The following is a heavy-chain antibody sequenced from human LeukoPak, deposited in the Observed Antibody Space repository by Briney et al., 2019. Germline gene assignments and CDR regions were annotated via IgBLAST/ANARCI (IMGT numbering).Heavy chain of an antibody. CDR1: GFTFSSYS. V-gene: IGHV3-21*01. J-gene: IGHJ4*02. CDR2: ISSSSSYI. Sequence: PGGSLGLSCAASGFTFSSYSMNWVRQAPGKGLEWVSSISSSSSYIYYADSVKGRFTISRDNAKNSLYLQMNSLRAEDTAVYYCARAKYSSSRSGFDYWGQGTLVTVSS. D-gene: IGHD6-6*01. CDR3: ARAKYSSSRSGFDY.